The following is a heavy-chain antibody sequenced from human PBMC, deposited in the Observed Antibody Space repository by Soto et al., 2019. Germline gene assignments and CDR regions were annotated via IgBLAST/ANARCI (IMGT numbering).Heavy chain of an antibody. Sequence: EVQLLESGGGLVQTGGSLRLSCAASGFTFSSYAMSWVRQAPGKGLEWVSAISGSGGSTYYADSVKGRFTISRDNSKNTLYLQMNSLRAEDTAVYYCANEPHDPPYYYGMDVWGKGTTVTVSS. CDR2: ISGSGGST. CDR1: GFTFSSYA. J-gene: IGHJ6*04. V-gene: IGHV3-23*01. CDR3: ANEPHDPPYYYGMDV.